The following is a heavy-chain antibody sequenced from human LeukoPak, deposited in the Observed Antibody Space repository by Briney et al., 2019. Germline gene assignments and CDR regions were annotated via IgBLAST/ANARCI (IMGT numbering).Heavy chain of an antibody. CDR3: AAKGNGYSGSYVFAH. D-gene: IGHD1-26*01. CDR1: GFTFSNFW. Sequence: GGSLRLSCAASGFTFSNFWMSWVRQAPGKGLEWVLVLYSSGGTNYADSVKGRFTISRDNSENTLDLQMNSLRAEDTAVYYCAAKGNGYSGSYVFAHWGQGTLVTVSS. V-gene: IGHV3-66*01. J-gene: IGHJ4*02. CDR2: LYSSGGT.